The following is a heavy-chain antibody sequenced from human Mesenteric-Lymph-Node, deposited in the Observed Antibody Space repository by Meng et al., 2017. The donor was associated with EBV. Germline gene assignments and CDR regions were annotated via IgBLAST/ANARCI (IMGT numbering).Heavy chain of an antibody. CDR2: INHIRSV. CDR1: GGAFNDYY. CDR3: ARVRSSGSGLIRNYFDY. D-gene: IGHD6-19*01. V-gene: IGHV4-34*01. Sequence: GQLHKWGAGVFKPAEPLSPSCAVYGGAFNDYYWIWIRQAPGKGLEWIGEINHIRSVYYNPSLKSRVTISVDTSNNQISLRLTSVTAADTAIYYCARVRSSGSGLIRNYFDYWGQGTLVTVSS. J-gene: IGHJ4*02.